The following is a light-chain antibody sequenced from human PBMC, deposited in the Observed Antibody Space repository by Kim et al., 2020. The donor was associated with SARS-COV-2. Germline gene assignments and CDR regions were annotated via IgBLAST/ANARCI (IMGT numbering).Light chain of an antibody. CDR3: QAWDSSTAHYV. CDR1: KLGDKY. Sequence: SYELTQPPSVSVSPGQTASITCSGDKLGDKYACWYQQKPGQSPVLVIYQDSKRPSGIPERFSGSNSGNTATLTISGTQAMGEADYYCQAWDSSTAHYVFGTGTKVTVL. J-gene: IGLJ1*01. CDR2: QDS. V-gene: IGLV3-1*01.